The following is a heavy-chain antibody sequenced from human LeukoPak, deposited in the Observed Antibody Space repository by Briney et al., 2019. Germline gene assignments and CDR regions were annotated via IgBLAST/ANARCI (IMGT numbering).Heavy chain of an antibody. CDR1: GYTFTGYY. D-gene: IGHD2-2*01. J-gene: IGHJ4*02. CDR3: ARGGEIPATALTRNDY. CDR2: INPNSGGA. V-gene: IGHV1-2*02. Sequence: ASVKVSCKASGYTFTGYYMHWVRQAPGQGLEWMGWINPNSGGANFAQQFQGRVTMTRDTSIGTAYMELSSLRSDDAAVYYCARGGEIPATALTRNDYWGQGTLVTVSS.